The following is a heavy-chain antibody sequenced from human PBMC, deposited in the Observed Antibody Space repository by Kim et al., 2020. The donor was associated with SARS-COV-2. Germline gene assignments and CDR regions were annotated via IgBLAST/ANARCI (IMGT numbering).Heavy chain of an antibody. Sequence: DVSNKYYADSVKGRFTISRDNSKNTLYLQMNSLRAEDTAVYYCASSLRDPWGQGTLVTVSS. CDR2: DVSNK. CDR3: ASSLRDP. V-gene: IGHV3-30-3*01. J-gene: IGHJ5*02.